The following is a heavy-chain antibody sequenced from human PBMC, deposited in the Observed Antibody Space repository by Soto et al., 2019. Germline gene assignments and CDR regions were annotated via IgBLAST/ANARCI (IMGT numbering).Heavy chain of an antibody. Sequence: EVQLVESGGGMVQPGGSLRLSCAASGFTFSSYSMNWVRQAPEKGLEWVSYISSSSSTIYYADSVKGRFTISRDNAKNSLYLQMNSLRDEDTAVYYCSRDHDSSGWYDAFDIWGQGTIVTVSS. V-gene: IGHV3-48*02. D-gene: IGHD6-19*01. CDR3: SRDHDSSGWYDAFDI. CDR1: GFTFSSYS. CDR2: ISSSSSTI. J-gene: IGHJ3*02.